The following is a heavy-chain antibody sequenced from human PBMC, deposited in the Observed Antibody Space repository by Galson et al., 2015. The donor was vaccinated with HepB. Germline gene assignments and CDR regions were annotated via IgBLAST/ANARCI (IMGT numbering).Heavy chain of an antibody. V-gene: IGHV1-18*04. D-gene: IGHD2-15*01. CDR1: GYTFTSYG. J-gene: IGHJ3*02. CDR2: ISTYNANT. Sequence: SVKVSCKASGYTFTSYGISWVRQAPGQGLEWMGWISTYNANTNYAQRLQDRVTMTTDTSTNTAYMELRSLRSDDTAVYYCARDWSLWASGENPSFCSGGTCFFAFDIWGQGTMVTVSS. CDR3: ARDWSLWASGENPSFCSGGTCFFAFDI.